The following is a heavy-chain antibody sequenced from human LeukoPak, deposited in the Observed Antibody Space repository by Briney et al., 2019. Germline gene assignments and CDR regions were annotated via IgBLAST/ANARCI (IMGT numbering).Heavy chain of an antibody. D-gene: IGHD3-16*01. CDR3: ARGLGEVPFDY. V-gene: IGHV1-69*01. CDR1: GDNFTTVG. Sequence: GSSVKVSCKTSGDNFTTVGISWVRQAPGQGREWMGGIIPIFGRPSYGKNFKGRVIITADESTRTVYMELRSLRSEDTAVFYCARGLGEVPFDYWGQGTLVTVSS. J-gene: IGHJ4*02. CDR2: IIPIFGRP.